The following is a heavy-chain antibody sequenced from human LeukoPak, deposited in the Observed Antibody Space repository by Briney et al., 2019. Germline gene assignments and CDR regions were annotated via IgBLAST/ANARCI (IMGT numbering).Heavy chain of an antibody. CDR2: ISSSSSYI. V-gene: IGHV3-21*01. CDR1: GFTFSSYS. J-gene: IGHJ4*02. D-gene: IGHD4-23*01. CDR3: ARGVPTVVTQLDY. Sequence: GGSLRLSCAASGFTFSSYSMNWVRQAPGKGLEWVSSISSSSSYIYYADSVKGRFTISRDNAKNSLYLQMNSLRAEDTAVYYCARGVPTVVTQLDYWGQGTLVTVSS.